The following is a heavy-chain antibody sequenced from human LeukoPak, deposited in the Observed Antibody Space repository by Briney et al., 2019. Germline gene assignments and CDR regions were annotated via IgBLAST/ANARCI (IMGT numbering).Heavy chain of an antibody. J-gene: IGHJ4*02. V-gene: IGHV4-4*09. CDR2: IYNDIT. D-gene: IGHD1-1*01. CDR1: GASITTYY. CDR3: ARAPRLLDS. Sequence: SETLSLTCTVSGASITTYYWTWIRQARGKGLEFIAYIYNDITNYNPSLKSRATIPIDAFKNQVSLRRSSVTAADTAVYYCARAPRLLDSWGQGILVTVSS.